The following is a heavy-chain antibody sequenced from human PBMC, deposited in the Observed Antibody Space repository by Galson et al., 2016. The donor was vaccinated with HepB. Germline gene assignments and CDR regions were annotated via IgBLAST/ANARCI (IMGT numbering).Heavy chain of an antibody. CDR3: ARRLNYGDYAFDY. V-gene: IGHV4-61*01. CDR2: IYYTGST. D-gene: IGHD4-17*01. Sequence: LSLTCTVSGGSVSSSRYYWNWIRQPPGKGLEWIGYIYYTGSTDYNPSLKSRVTISVDTSKNQFSLKLSSLTAADTAVYYCARRLNYGDYAFDYWGQGTLVAVSS. CDR1: GGSVSSSRYY. J-gene: IGHJ4*02.